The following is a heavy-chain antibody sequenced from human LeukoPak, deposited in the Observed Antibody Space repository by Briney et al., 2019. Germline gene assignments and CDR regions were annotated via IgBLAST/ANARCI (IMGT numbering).Heavy chain of an antibody. Sequence: PGGSLRLSCAASGFTVSSNYMSWVRQAPGKGLEWVSVIYSGGSTYYADSVKGRFTISRDNSKNTLYLQMNSLRAEDTAVYYCARDRWSGYSYGMDVWGQGTTVTVFS. CDR1: GFTVSSNY. V-gene: IGHV3-53*01. D-gene: IGHD3-3*01. CDR3: ARDRWSGYSYGMDV. CDR2: IYSGGST. J-gene: IGHJ6*02.